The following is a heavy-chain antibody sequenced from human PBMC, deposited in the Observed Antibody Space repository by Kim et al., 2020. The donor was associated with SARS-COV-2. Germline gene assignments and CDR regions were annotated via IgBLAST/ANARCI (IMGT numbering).Heavy chain of an antibody. J-gene: IGHJ4*01. CDR3: TAATRGYSYGFFDY. D-gene: IGHD5-18*01. Sequence: NPSLKSRVTISVDTSKNQFSLKLSSVTAADTAVYYCTAATRGYSYGFFDYWGHGTLVTVSS. V-gene: IGHV4-39*01.